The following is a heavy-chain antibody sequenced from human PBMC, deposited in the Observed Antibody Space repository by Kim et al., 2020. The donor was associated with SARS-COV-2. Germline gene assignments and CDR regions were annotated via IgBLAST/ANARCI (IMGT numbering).Heavy chain of an antibody. Sequence: ADSVKGRFTISRDNAKNSLYLQMNSLRDEDTALYYCAKEEYQLLYRWFDPWGQGTLVTVSS. CDR3: AKEEYQLLYRWFDP. D-gene: IGHD2-2*02. V-gene: IGHV3-9*01. J-gene: IGHJ5*02.